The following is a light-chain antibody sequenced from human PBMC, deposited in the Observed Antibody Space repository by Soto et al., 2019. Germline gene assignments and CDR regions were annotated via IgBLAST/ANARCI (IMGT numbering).Light chain of an antibody. CDR2: DAS. V-gene: IGKV3-11*01. J-gene: IGKJ4*01. CDR3: QQRTTGT. Sequence: EIVLTQSPATLSLSPGDSATLSCRASQSISNFLAWYQQKPGQAPRLLIYDASHRVTGVPGRFSGSGSGTDFTLTISSLETDDFAVYHCQQRTTGTFGGGTTV. CDR1: QSISNF.